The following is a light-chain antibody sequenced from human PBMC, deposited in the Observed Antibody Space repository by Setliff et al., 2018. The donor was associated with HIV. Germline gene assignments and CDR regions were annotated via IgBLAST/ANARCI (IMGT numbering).Light chain of an antibody. J-gene: IGLJ1*01. CDR2: EVR. V-gene: IGLV2-14*01. CDR3: SSYAITNTPP. CDR1: SRDVGGYNY. Sequence: QSALTQPASVSRSPGQSITISCTGTSRDVGGYNYVSWYQPHPGKAPKLIIYEVRNRPSGVSNRFSGSKSGNTASLTISGLQAEDEADYYCSSYAITNTPPFGTGTKVTVL.